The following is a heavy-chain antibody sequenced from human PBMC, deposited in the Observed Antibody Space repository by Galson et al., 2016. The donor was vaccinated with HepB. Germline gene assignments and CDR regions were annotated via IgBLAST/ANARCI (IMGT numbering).Heavy chain of an antibody. V-gene: IGHV4-39*01. CDR3: ARQAVDASGSMDN. D-gene: IGHD3-10*01. CDR1: GGSMSRSDYH. CDR2: FYFTGNI. J-gene: IGHJ4*02. Sequence: SETLSLTCTVSGGSMSRSDYHWGWIRQSPGKGLEWIGSFYFTGNINYNPSLKSRVTISADTSRNQLSLKMTSVSATDTGVYFCARQAVDASGSMDNWGQGTPVIVSS.